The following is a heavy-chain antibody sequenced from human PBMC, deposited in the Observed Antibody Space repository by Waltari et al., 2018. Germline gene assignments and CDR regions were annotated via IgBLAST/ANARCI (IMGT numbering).Heavy chain of an antibody. J-gene: IGHJ3*01. CDR2: VSYSGTT. Sequence: QLQLQESGPRLVRPSAILSLICRVSGVSITSNRHYWAWIGQSPGQGLEWIGTVSYSGTTYISPSLKSRVSVSRDTSKNQVSLILGSVTAADMAVYYCATYIGASVGTAAFDVWGQGTMVTVSS. V-gene: IGHV4-39*01. CDR3: ATYIGASVGTAAFDV. D-gene: IGHD5-12*01. CDR1: GVSITSNRHY.